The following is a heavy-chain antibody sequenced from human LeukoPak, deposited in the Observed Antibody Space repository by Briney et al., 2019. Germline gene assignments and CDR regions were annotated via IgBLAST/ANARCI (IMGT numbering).Heavy chain of an antibody. V-gene: IGHV3-9*03. CDR1: GFTFDDYA. CDR3: VKGYCSSISCPLDY. CDR2: ISWNSNFV. J-gene: IGHJ4*02. D-gene: IGHD2-2*01. Sequence: PGGSLRLSCAASGFTFDDYAMHWVRQAPRKGLEWVSGISWNSNFVGYADSVKGRFTISRDNAKNSLYLQMNSLRAEDMALYYCVKGYCSSISCPLDYWGQGTLVTVSS.